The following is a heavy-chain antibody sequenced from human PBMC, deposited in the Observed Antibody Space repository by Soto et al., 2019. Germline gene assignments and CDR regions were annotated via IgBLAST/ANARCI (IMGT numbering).Heavy chain of an antibody. CDR3: ARAYGSGGLSGY. CDR2: IKQDGSEK. V-gene: IGHV3-7*01. CDR1: GFTFSSYW. D-gene: IGHD3-10*01. J-gene: IGHJ4*02. Sequence: GGSLRLSCAASGFTFSSYWMSWVRQAPGKGLEWVANIKQDGSEKYNVDFVKGRFTISRDNAKNSLYLQMNSLRVEDTAVYYCARAYGSGGLSGYWGQGTLVTVSS.